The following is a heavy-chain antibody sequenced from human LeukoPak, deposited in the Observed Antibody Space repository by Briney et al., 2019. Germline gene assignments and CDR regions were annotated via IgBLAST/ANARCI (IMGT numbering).Heavy chain of an antibody. CDR1: RYTFSGYY. CDR2: INSNSGAR. V-gene: IGHV1-2*02. Sequence: ASVKVSCKASRYTFSGYYIHWVRQAPGQGLESMGWINSNSGARNYAPKFQGRVTFSRDNSISTAYMELSSLRSDDTAIYYCARGRGGATTGFDHWGQGTLVTVSS. J-gene: IGHJ4*02. CDR3: ARGRGGATTGFDH. D-gene: IGHD1-26*01.